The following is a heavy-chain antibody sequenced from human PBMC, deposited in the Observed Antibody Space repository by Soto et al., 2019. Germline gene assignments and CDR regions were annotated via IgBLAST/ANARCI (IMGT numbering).Heavy chain of an antibody. CDR1: GGSISSSSYY. V-gene: IGHV4-39*01. Sequence: SETLSLTCAVSGGSISSSSYYWGWIRQPPGKGLEWIGSIYYSGSTYYNPSLKSRVTISVDTSKNQFSLKLSSVTAADTAVYYCARRYGSGSYYGYWFEPWGQGTLVTVSS. J-gene: IGHJ5*02. CDR3: ARRYGSGSYYGYWFEP. D-gene: IGHD3-10*01. CDR2: IYYSGST.